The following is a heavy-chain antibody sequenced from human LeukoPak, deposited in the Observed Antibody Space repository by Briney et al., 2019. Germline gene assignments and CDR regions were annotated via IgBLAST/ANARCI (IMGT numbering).Heavy chain of an antibody. J-gene: IGHJ5*02. V-gene: IGHV1-69*05. CDR2: IIPIFGTA. CDR3: ARESLDPPNWFDP. Sequence: SVKVSCKASGGTFSSYAISWVRQAPGQGLEWMGGIIPIFGTANYAQKFQGRVTITTDESTSTAYMELSSLRSEDTAVYYCARESLDPPNWFDPWGQGTLVTVSS. CDR1: GGTFSSYA.